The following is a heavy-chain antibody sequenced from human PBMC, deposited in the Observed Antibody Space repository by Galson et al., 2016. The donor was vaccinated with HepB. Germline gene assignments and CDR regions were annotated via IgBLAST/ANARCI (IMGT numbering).Heavy chain of an antibody. V-gene: IGHV3-21*04. CDR1: GFTFNSYA. CDR2: ISSSGTYT. Sequence: SLRLSCAASGFTFNSYAMAWVRQAPGKGLEWISYISSSGTYTNYADSVKGRFTISRDNAKNALYLQMNSLRADDTAVYYCARDRPYHYDNSDYYPEFDYWGQGTLVSVSS. D-gene: IGHD3-22*01. CDR3: ARDRPYHYDNSDYYPEFDY. J-gene: IGHJ4*02.